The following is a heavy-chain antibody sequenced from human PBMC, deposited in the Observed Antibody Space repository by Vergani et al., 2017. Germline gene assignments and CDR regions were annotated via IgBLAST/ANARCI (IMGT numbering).Heavy chain of an antibody. Sequence: EVQLVESGGGLVKPGGSLRLSCAASGFTFSSYSMNWVRQAPGKGLEWVSSISSSSSYIYYADSVKGRFTISRDNAKNSLYLQMNSLRAEDTAVYYCARPSNRGSTSCYDYWGQGTLVTVSS. D-gene: IGHD2-2*01. V-gene: IGHV3-21*01. J-gene: IGHJ4*02. CDR2: ISSSSSYI. CDR1: GFTFSSYS. CDR3: ARPSNRGSTSCYDY.